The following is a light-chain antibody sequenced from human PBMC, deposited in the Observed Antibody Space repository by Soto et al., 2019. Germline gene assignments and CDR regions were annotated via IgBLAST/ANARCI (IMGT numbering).Light chain of an antibody. V-gene: IGLV2-8*01. CDR3: SSYSGINNCLV. CDR2: GVT. J-gene: IGLJ1*01. Sequence: QSALTQPPSASGSPGQSVTISFTGTSSDVGGYRYVYWYQQYPGKAPKLMIYGVTERSSGVPDRFSGSKSGNTASLTVSGLQAEAEADYYCSSYSGINNCLVFATGTKLTVL. CDR1: SSDVGGYRY.